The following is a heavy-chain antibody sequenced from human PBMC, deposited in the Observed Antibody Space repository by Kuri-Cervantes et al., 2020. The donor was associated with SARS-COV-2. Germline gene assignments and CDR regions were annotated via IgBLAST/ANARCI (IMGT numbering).Heavy chain of an antibody. CDR3: ARDYTYYYYGMDV. D-gene: IGHD4-11*01. CDR2: IWYDGSKK. J-gene: IGHJ6*02. CDR1: GFTFSSYG. Sequence: GESLKISCAASGFTFSSYGMHWVRQAPGKGLEWVAVIWYDGSKKYYADPVKGRFTISRDNSKNTLYLQMNSLRAEDTAVYYCARDYTYYYYGMDVWGQGTTVTVSS. V-gene: IGHV3-33*01.